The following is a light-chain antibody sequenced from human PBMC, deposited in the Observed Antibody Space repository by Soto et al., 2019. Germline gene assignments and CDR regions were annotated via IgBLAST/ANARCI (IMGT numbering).Light chain of an antibody. V-gene: IGKV2-28*01. J-gene: IGKJ2*01. Sequence: DIVMTQSPLSLPVTPGEPASISCRSSQSLLHSNGYNYLDWYLQKPGQSPQLLIDLGSNRASGVPDRFSGSGSGTDFTLKISRVEAEDVGVYYCMQYLQAPRTFGQGTKLEIK. CDR1: QSLLHSNGYNY. CDR2: LGS. CDR3: MQYLQAPRT.